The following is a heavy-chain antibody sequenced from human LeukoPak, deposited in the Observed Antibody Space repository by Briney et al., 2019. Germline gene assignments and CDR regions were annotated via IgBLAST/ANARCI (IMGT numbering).Heavy chain of an antibody. CDR3: AKRGTNFQFDP. CDR2: ISWNSAAI. Sequence: PGGSLRLSCAASGFTFDDYAMHWVRQAPGKGLEWVSGISWNSAAIAYADSAKGRFTISRDNAKNSLYLQMNSLRAEDTALYYCAKRGTNFQFDPWGQGTLITVSS. D-gene: IGHD2-2*01. V-gene: IGHV3-9*01. CDR1: GFTFDDYA. J-gene: IGHJ5*02.